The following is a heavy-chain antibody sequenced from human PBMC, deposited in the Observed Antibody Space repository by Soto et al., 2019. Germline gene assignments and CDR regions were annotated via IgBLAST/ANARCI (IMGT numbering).Heavy chain of an antibody. CDR2: ISGGGSTT. D-gene: IGHD6-13*01. J-gene: IGHJ1*01. V-gene: IGHV3-23*01. CDR3: ARDQAAGGTISRYFQD. Sequence: EVQLLESGGGLVQPEGSLRLSCEASGFTFSSYAMSWLRQAPGKGLEWVSGISGGGSTTYYADSVKGRFTISRDNSKNTLYLQVNSLRAEDTAVYYCARDQAAGGTISRYFQDWGQGTLVTVSS. CDR1: GFTFSSYA.